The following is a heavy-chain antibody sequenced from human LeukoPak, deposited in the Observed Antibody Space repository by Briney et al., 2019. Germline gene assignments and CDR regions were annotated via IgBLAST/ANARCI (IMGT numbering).Heavy chain of an antibody. CDR2: ITSNGGAT. V-gene: IGHV3-64*01. J-gene: IGHJ5*02. CDR3: ARPTVTLES. Sequence: PGGSLRPSCAASGFTFSNYAMHWVRQAPGKGLEYVSAITSNGGATYYANSVKGRFTISRDNSKNTPYLQMGSLRAEDTAVYYCARPTVTLESWGQGTLVTVSS. CDR1: GFTFSNYA. D-gene: IGHD4-17*01.